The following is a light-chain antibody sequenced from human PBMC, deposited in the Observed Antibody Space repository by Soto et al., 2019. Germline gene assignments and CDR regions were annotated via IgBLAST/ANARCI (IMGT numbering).Light chain of an antibody. CDR1: SSDVGGYNY. J-gene: IGLJ2*01. CDR3: SSYTSSSTRVV. Sequence: QSALTQPASVSGSPGQSITISCTGTSSDVGGYNYVSWYQLHPGKAPKLMIYDVNNRPSGISNRFSGSKSGNTASLTISGLQAEDEADYYCSSYTSSSTRVVFGGGTKVTVL. CDR2: DVN. V-gene: IGLV2-14*03.